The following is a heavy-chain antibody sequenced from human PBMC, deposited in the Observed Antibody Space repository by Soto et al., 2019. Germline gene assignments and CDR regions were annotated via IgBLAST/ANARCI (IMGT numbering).Heavy chain of an antibody. CDR1: GDTFTSYF. CDR2: IIPACRQT. D-gene: IGHD5-12*01. J-gene: IGHJ4*02. Sequence: GPSVKVSCKASGDTFTSYFFHWVRQAPGQGLEWMGGIIPACRQTDYTQKFQGRVIVTIDRSTSTVYMDLSSLRSDDTAIYYCVREYSPGLFEHWGQGTQVTVSS. V-gene: IGHV1-46*01. CDR3: VREYSPGLFEH.